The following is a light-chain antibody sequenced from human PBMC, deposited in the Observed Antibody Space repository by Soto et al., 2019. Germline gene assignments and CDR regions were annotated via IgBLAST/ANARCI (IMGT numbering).Light chain of an antibody. CDR1: SSDVGEENY. CDR3: SSYAGNNNFVV. Sequence: QSALTQPPSASGSPGQSVTITCSGTSSDVGEENYVSWYQQHPGKVPKLILYEVSKRPSGVPDRFSGSRSGNTASLTVSGLQAEDEADYYCSSYAGNNNFVVFGGGTKVTVL. V-gene: IGLV2-8*01. CDR2: EVS. J-gene: IGLJ2*01.